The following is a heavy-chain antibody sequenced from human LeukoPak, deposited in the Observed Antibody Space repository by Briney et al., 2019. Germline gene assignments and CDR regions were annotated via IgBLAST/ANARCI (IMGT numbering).Heavy chain of an antibody. V-gene: IGHV3-30*04. CDR2: ISYDGSNK. J-gene: IGHJ4*02. D-gene: IGHD5-18*01. CDR3: ARVGRGYSFNVYYFDY. CDR1: GFTFGDYA. Sequence: GGSLRLSCTASGFTFGDYAMSWFRQAPGKGLEWVAIISYDGSNKYYADSVKGRFTISRDNSKNTLYLQMNSLRAEDTAVYYCARVGRGYSFNVYYFDYWGQGTLVTVSS.